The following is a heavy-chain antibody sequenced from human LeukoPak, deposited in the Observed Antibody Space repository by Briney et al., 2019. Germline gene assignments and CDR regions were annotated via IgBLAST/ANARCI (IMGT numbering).Heavy chain of an antibody. CDR2: INDNGRHT. CDR1: GFTFSAYA. V-gene: IGHV3-64D*06. J-gene: IGHJ4*02. D-gene: IGHD6-13*01. CDR3: VKGSMSASGDILSSSFDY. Sequence: GGCLRLSCSVYGFTFSAYALQWVRQVAGRGMGYVSTINDNGRHTYYVDSVKGRFTISRDNSRNTLSLQMSSLRLEDTAVYYCVKGSMSASGDILSSSFDYWGQGTLVTVSS.